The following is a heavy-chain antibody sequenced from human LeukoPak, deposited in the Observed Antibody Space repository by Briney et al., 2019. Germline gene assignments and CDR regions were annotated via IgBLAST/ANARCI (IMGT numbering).Heavy chain of an antibody. V-gene: IGHV1-69*02. Sequence: GASVKVSCKASGGTFISYTISWVRQAPGQGLEWMGRIIPILGIANYAQKFQGRVTITADKSTSKAYMELRKQRAEDTAVYYCASLAYYYDSSGYPDAFDIWGQGTMVTVSS. CDR1: GGTFISYT. CDR3: ASLAYYYDSSGYPDAFDI. J-gene: IGHJ3*02. D-gene: IGHD3-22*01. CDR2: IIPILGIA.